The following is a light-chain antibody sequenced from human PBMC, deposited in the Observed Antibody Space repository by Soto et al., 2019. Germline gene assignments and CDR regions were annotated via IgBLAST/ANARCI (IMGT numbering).Light chain of an antibody. V-gene: IGLV1-51*01. CDR3: GTWDNSLTSGGV. CDR1: SSHIGGNY. Sequence: QSVLTQPPSLSTAPGQRVTISCSGSSSHIGGNYVSWNQQLPGTAPKLLIYDNNKRPSGIPDRFSGSKSGTSATLVITGLQPGDEADYYCGTWDNSLTSGGVFGGGTKLTVL. J-gene: IGLJ3*02. CDR2: DNN.